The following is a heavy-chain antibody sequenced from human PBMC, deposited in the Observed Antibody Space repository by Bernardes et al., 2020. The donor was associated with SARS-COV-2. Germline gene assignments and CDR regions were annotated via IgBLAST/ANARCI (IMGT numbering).Heavy chain of an antibody. J-gene: IGHJ6*02. CDR1: GYNLAQSW. Sequence: GAYLNTSCKGSGYNLAQSWIALVRPMPGKGLEWMGMIYVGDSDTIYSPSFQGQVTVSVDKSISTAYLQWSSLQASDTAMYYCARRYGDYGMDVWGQGTTVTVSS. CDR3: ARRYGDYGMDV. D-gene: IGHD3-10*01. V-gene: IGHV5-51*01. CDR2: IYVGDSDT.